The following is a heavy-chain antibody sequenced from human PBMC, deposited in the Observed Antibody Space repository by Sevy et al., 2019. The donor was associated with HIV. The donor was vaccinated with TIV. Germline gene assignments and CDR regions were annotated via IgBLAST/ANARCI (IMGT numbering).Heavy chain of an antibody. CDR3: AREGCTKPHDY. D-gene: IGHD2-8*01. CDR2: LSFGCGEI. CDR1: GFTFSKYS. J-gene: IGHJ4*02. V-gene: IGHV3-23*01. Sequence: GGSLSLSCAASGFTFSKYSMSWVRQPPGKGLEWVSTLSFGCGEINYAHSVKGRFTISRDNSKSSVYLQMNNLRPEDTAVYYCAREGCTKPHDYWGQGTLVTVSS.